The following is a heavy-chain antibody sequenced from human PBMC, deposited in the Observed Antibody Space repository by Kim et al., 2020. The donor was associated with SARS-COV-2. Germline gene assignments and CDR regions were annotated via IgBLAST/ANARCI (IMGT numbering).Heavy chain of an antibody. D-gene: IGHD6-19*01. CDR2: IRSKAYGGTT. V-gene: IGHV3-49*04. Sequence: GGSLRLSCTASGFTFGDYAMSWVRQAPGKGLEWVGCIRSKAYGGTTEYAASVKGRFTIARDDYKSIAYLQMNSMKTEDASVYYCTREPSKSIAVAGTLFPRYYYYYDMDVSGKGTTVTVAS. J-gene: IGHJ6*03. CDR1: GFTFGDYA. CDR3: TREPSKSIAVAGTLFPRYYYYYDMDV.